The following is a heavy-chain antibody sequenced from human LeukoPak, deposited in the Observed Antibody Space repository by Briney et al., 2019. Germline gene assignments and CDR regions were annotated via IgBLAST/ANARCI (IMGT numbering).Heavy chain of an antibody. CDR2: IKQDGSEK. V-gene: IGHV3-7*01. CDR3: ASSRNEMATTY. Sequence: GGSLRLSCAASGFTFSSYWMSWVRQAPGKGLEWVANIKQDGSEKYYVDSVKGRFTISRDNAKNSLYLQMNSVRAEDTAVYYCASSRNEMATTYWGQGTLVTVSS. D-gene: IGHD5-24*01. J-gene: IGHJ4*02. CDR1: GFTFSSYW.